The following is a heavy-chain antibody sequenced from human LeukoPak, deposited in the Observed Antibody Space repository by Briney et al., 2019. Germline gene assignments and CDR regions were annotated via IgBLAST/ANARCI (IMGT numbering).Heavy chain of an antibody. Sequence: ASVKVSCKASGYTLSGYYIHWVRQAPGQGLEWMGWINPNSGGTNYAQKFQGRVTMTRATSISTAYMELSRLRSDDTAVYYCATVGFRDNFDYWGPGTLVTVPS. D-gene: IGHD3-10*01. CDR2: INPNSGGT. V-gene: IGHV1-2*02. J-gene: IGHJ4*02. CDR3: ATVGFRDNFDY. CDR1: GYTLSGYY.